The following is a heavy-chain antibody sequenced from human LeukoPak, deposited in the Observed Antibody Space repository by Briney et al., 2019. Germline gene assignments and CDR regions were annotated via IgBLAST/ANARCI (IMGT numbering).Heavy chain of an antibody. CDR2: IRYDGSNK. D-gene: IGHD2-2*01. CDR1: GFTFSSYG. V-gene: IGHV3-30*02. J-gene: IGHJ3*02. CDR3: ARDFAPERAFDI. Sequence: GGSLRLSCAASGFTFSSYGMHWVRQAPGKGLEWVAFIRYDGSNKYYADSVKGRFTISRDNSKNTLYLQMNSLRAEDTAVYYCARDFAPERAFDIWGQGIMVTVSS.